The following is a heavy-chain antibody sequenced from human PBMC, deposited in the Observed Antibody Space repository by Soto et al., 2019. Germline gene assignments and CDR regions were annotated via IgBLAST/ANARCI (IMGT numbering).Heavy chain of an antibody. CDR1: GGSMSSGDYY. D-gene: IGHD6-6*01. V-gene: IGHV4-30-4*01. CDR2: ISHSGNT. J-gene: IGHJ5*02. Sequence: QVQLQESGPGLVNPSQTLSLTCTVSGGSMSSGDYYWSWIRQPPGKGLEWIGYISHSGNTYYNPSLRSRISLSVDTSKNQFSMQVTSVTAADTAVYYCVREVEYYSSSSNWFDPWGQGTLVAVSS. CDR3: VREVEYYSSSSNWFDP.